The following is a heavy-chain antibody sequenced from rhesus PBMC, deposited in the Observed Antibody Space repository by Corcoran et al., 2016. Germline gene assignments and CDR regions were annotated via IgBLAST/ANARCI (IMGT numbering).Heavy chain of an antibody. CDR3: ARDNRFDV. J-gene: IGHJ5-1*01. V-gene: IGHV4-122*02. CDR2: ITYSGRP. CDR1: GGSISSGYYH. Sequence: QVQLQESGPGLVKPSETLSLTCAVSGGSISSGYYHWSWIRQPPGKGLEWIEYITYSGRPSYNPSLKSRVTISRDTSKNQVSLKLTSVTAADTAVYYCARDNRFDVWGPGVLVTVSS.